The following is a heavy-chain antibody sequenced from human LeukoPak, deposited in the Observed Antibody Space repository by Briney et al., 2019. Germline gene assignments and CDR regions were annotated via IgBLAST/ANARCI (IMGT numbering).Heavy chain of an antibody. CDR2: ISSSGSTI. CDR1: GFTFSSYE. D-gene: IGHD3-10*01. Sequence: GGSPRLSCAASGFTFSSYEMNWVRQAPGKGLEWVSYISSSGSTIYYADSVKGRFTISRDNAKNSLYLQMNSLRAEDTAVYYCASHYGPGSYYHYFDYWGQGTLVTVSS. V-gene: IGHV3-48*03. J-gene: IGHJ4*02. CDR3: ASHYGPGSYYHYFDY.